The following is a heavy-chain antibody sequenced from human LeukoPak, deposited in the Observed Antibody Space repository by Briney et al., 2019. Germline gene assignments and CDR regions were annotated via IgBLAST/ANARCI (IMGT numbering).Heavy chain of an antibody. V-gene: IGHV3-23*01. Sequence: GGSLRLSCAASGFTFSSYAMSWVRQAPGKGLEWVSAISGSGGSTYYADSVKGRFTISRDNSKNTLYLQMNSLRAEDTAVYYCAREGRKTGEPLSLGWGQGTLATVSS. CDR3: AREGRKTGEPLSLG. D-gene: IGHD7-27*01. CDR1: GFTFSSYA. CDR2: ISGSGGST. J-gene: IGHJ4*02.